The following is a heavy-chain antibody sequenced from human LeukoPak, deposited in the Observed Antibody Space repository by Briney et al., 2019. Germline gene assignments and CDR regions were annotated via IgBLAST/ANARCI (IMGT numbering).Heavy chain of an antibody. CDR1: SDSIITTSYW. V-gene: IGHV4-39*01. D-gene: IGHD3-16*01. J-gene: IGHJ4*02. CDR2: IHYSERT. CDR3: ARQRGLGLWYFDY. Sequence: SETLSLTCTVSSDSIITTSYWWGWIRQPPGKGLEWIGSIHYSERTHYSPSLKSRVTLSVDTSRNQFSLKLSSVTAADTAVYYCARQRGLGLWYFDYWGRGTLVTVSS.